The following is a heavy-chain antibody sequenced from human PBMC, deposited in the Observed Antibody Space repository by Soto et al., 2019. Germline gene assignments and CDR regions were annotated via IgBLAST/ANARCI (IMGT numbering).Heavy chain of an antibody. Sequence: SETLSLTCNVSGASIYTYYWNWTRQSPGKGLEWGGHISDGGSTNYNPSLESRITIALDTSKKQVSLKMSYVSVADTDRYFCAGSCSSSICPEGHYFALEVWGKGTTVTVSS. CDR2: ISDGGST. J-gene: IGHJ6*04. V-gene: IGHV4-59*01. D-gene: IGHD2-2*01. CDR3: AGSCSSSICPEGHYFALEV. CDR1: GASIYTYY.